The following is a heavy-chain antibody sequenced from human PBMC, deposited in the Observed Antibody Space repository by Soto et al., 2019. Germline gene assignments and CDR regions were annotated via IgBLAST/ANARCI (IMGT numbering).Heavy chain of an antibody. CDR2: IVPIFGTA. D-gene: IGHD3-22*01. CDR3: ARGYYYDSSGVTNWFDP. V-gene: IGHV1-69*13. CDR1: GGTFSSYA. Sequence: SVKVSCKASGGTFSSYAISWVRQAPGQGLEWMGGIVPIFGTANYAQKFQGRVTITADESTSTAYMELSSLRSEDTAVYYCARGYYYDSSGVTNWFDPWAREPWSPSPQ. J-gene: IGHJ5*02.